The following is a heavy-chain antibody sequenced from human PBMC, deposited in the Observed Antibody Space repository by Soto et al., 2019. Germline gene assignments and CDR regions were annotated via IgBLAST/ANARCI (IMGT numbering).Heavy chain of an antibody. V-gene: IGHV4-38-2*01. D-gene: IGHD3-22*01. J-gene: IGHJ5*02. Sequence: PSETMSLTCVLSCDRIASGHYLGCLRQPPGKGLEWFGSIYHGGSTYYNPSLNSRVTLSIDMTNNHVSLILNSVTAADTAVYYCARVGPWVPYYYDSSPCTFENWFDPWGQGTLVTVSS. CDR3: ARVGPWVPYYYDSSPCTFENWFDP. CDR2: IYHGGST. CDR1: CDRIASGHY.